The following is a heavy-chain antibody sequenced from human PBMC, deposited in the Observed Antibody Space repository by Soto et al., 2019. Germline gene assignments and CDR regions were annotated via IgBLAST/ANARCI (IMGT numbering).Heavy chain of an antibody. CDR2: IIPIFGTA. D-gene: IGHD3-10*01. CDR3: ARVAGITMVRGAAYYYYGMDV. J-gene: IGHJ6*02. Sequence: QVQLVQSGAEVKKPGSSVKVSCKASGGTFSSYAISWVRQAPGQGLEWMGGIIPIFGTANYAQKFQGRVTITADESTSTAYMELSRLRSEDTAVYYCARVAGITMVRGAAYYYYGMDVWGQGTTVTVSS. V-gene: IGHV1-69*01. CDR1: GGTFSSYA.